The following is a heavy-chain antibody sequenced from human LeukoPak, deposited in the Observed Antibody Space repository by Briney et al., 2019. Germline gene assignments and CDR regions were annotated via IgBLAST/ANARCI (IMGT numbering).Heavy chain of an antibody. CDR3: ARRRGYSSGWLRGYFDY. D-gene: IGHD6-19*01. CDR2: VSAKTGDT. CDR1: GYTFTNYG. J-gene: IGHJ4*02. V-gene: IGHV1-18*01. Sequence: ASVKVSCKASGYTFTNYGITWVRQAPGQGLEWMGWVSAKTGDTNYAQKFQGRVTMTTDTSTSTVYMELRSLRSDDTAVYYCARRRGYSSGWLRGYFDYWGQGTLVTVSS.